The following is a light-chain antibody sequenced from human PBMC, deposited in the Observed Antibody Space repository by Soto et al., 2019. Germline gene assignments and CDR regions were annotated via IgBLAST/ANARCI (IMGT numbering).Light chain of an antibody. CDR1: SSDVGGHNF. CDR3: CSYAGSNNRV. V-gene: IGLV2-8*01. J-gene: IGLJ3*02. CDR2: EVI. Sequence: QSALTQPPSASGSPGQSVTISCTGTSSDVGGHNFVSWYQQHPGKAPKLVIYEVIKRPSGVPDRFSGSKSGNTASLTVSGLQAEDEADYYCCSYAGSNNRVFGGGTKLTVL.